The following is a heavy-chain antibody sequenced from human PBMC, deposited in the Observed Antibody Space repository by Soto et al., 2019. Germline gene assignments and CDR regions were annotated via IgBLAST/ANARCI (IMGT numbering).Heavy chain of an antibody. CDR3: AKDDVSGDGLWLVSA. CDR2: INQSGAT. Sequence: SETLSLTCAVYNGSFSKYYWNWIRQSPGKGLEWIGEINQSGATNYNPSPKSRVTISVDTSKNQFSLKLKSLTAADTAVYYCAKDDVSGDGLWLVSAWGQGAPVTVSS. J-gene: IGHJ5*02. CDR1: NGSFSKYY. V-gene: IGHV4-34*01. D-gene: IGHD2-21*02.